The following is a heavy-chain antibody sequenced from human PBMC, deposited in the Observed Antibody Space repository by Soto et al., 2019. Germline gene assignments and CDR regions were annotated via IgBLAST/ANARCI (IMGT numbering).Heavy chain of an antibody. CDR1: GYTFTSYG. Sequence: ASVKVCCKASGYTFTSYGMSWVRQAPGQGLEWMGWISAYNGNTNYAQKLQGRVTMTTDTSTSTAYMELRSLRSDDTAVYYCARADFWSGYPDSTPWGQGTLVTV. CDR2: ISAYNGNT. D-gene: IGHD3-3*01. J-gene: IGHJ5*02. V-gene: IGHV1-18*01. CDR3: ARADFWSGYPDSTP.